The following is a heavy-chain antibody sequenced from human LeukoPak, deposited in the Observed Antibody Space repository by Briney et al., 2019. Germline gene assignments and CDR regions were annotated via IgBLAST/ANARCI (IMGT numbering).Heavy chain of an antibody. CDR3: ARGTGYGVFDY. J-gene: IGHJ4*02. Sequence: GGSLRLSCAASGFTFSSYWMHWVRQAPGKGLVWVSRINSDGSSISYADSVKGRLTISRDNAKNTLCLQMNSLRAEDTAVYYCARGTGYGVFDYWGQGTLVTVSS. V-gene: IGHV3-74*01. CDR1: GFTFSSYW. CDR2: INSDGSSI. D-gene: IGHD1-14*01.